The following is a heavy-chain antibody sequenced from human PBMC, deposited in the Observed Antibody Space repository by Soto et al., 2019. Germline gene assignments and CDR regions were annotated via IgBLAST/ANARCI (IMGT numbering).Heavy chain of an antibody. J-gene: IGHJ4*02. CDR3: ARSFCSSTNCYRPFDY. V-gene: IGHV1-3*01. CDR1: GYTFTTYA. D-gene: IGHD2-2*01. Sequence: ASVKVSCKSSGYTFTTYAMHWVRQAPGQRLEWMGWINAGNGVTKYSQKFQGRVTMTRDTSARTAYMELSSLSSEDTAVYYCARSFCSSTNCYRPFDYWGPGTLVTVSS. CDR2: INAGNGVT.